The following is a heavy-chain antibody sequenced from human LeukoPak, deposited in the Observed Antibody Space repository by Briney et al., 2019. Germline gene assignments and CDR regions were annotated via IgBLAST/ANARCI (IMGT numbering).Heavy chain of an antibody. Sequence: VSFKGSGYTFTVYYMHRGRQAPGQGMEWMGWINPNSGGTNYAQKFQGRGTMTRDTSISTAYMELSRLRSDDRAVYYCARVGYYYDSSGSNSGWGQGTLVTVSS. CDR3: ARVGYYYDSSGSNSG. CDR1: GYTFTVYY. CDR2: INPNSGGT. J-gene: IGHJ4*02. V-gene: IGHV1-2*02. D-gene: IGHD3-22*01.